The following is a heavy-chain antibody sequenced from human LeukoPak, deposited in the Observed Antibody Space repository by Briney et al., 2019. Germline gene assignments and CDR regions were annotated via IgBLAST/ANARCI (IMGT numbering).Heavy chain of an antibody. CDR1: GFTFSNAW. CDR2: IKSKTDGGTT. Sequence: GGSLRLSCAASGFTFSNAWVSWVRQAPGKGLEWVGRIKSKTDGGTTDYAAPVKGRFTISRDDSKNTLYLQMNSLKTEDTAVYYCTTKSYYYDSSGGFDYWGQGTLVTVSS. J-gene: IGHJ4*02. CDR3: TTKSYYYDSSGGFDY. V-gene: IGHV3-15*01. D-gene: IGHD3-22*01.